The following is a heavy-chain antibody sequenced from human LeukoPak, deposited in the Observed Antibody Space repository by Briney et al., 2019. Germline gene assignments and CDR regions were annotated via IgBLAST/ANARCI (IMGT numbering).Heavy chain of an antibody. CDR3: ARDLVGLYSGYDWGSYYYYGMDV. J-gene: IGHJ6*02. CDR1: GYTFTSYG. D-gene: IGHD5-12*01. CDR2: INPNSGGT. Sequence: ASVKVSCKASGYTFTSYGISWVRQAPGQGLEWMGWINPNSGGTNYAQKFQGWVTMTRDTSISTAYMELSRLRSDDTAVYYCARDLVGLYSGYDWGSYYYYGMDVWGQGTTVTVSS. V-gene: IGHV1-2*04.